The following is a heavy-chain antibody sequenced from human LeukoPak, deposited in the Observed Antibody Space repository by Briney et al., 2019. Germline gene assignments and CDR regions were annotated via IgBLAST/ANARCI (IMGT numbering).Heavy chain of an antibody. D-gene: IGHD4-17*01. CDR3: AHNGGYGDLYDY. V-gene: IGHV2-5*02. J-gene: IGHJ4*02. CDR2: NVWGDDK. Sequence: SGPTLVNPTQTLTLTCTFSGFSLSPRGVGVGWIRQPPGKALVWLALNVWGDDKWYSPSLKSTLAITKDTSKNLVVLTMTNMDPVDTATYYCAHNGGYGDLYDYWGQGTLVTVSS. CDR1: GFSLSPRGVG.